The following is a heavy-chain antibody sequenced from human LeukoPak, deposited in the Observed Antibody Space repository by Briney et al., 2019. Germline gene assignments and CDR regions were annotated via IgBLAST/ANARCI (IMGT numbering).Heavy chain of an antibody. CDR3: ARGVYIAAAQYGY. CDR2: IYCSGTT. Sequence: KPSETLSLTCTVSGGSISSYYRSWIRQPPGKGLEWIGYIYCSGTTNYNPSLKSRVTISVDTSKNQFSLKLSSVTAADTAVYYCARGVYIAAAQYGYWGQGTLVTVSS. V-gene: IGHV4-59*01. D-gene: IGHD6-13*01. CDR1: GGSISSYY. J-gene: IGHJ4*02.